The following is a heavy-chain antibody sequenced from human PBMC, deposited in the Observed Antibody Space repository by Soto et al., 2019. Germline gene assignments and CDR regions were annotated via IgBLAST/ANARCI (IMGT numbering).Heavy chain of an antibody. CDR3: ARFGQLVLNFDY. D-gene: IGHD6-13*01. CDR2: IYYSGST. CDR1: GGSISSGGYY. Sequence: PSETLSLTCTVSGGSISSGGYYWSWIRQHPGKGLEWIGYIYYSGSTYYNPSLKGRVTISVDTSKNQFSLKLSSETAADTAVYYCARFGQLVLNFDYWGQGTLVTVSS. J-gene: IGHJ4*02. V-gene: IGHV4-31*03.